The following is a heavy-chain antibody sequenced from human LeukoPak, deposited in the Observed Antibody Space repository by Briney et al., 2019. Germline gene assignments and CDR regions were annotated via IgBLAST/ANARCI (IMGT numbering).Heavy chain of an antibody. J-gene: IGHJ4*02. CDR3: AKDLTGGYSYGVYYFDY. CDR2: ISGSGTGT. CDR1: GFTFSNYA. D-gene: IGHD5-18*01. Sequence: GGSLRLSCAAPGFTFSNYAMSWVRQAPGKGLEWVSGISGSGTGTYYADSVKGRFTISRDNSKNTLYLQMNSLRAEDTAVYYCAKDLTGGYSYGVYYFDYWGQGTLVTVSS. V-gene: IGHV3-23*01.